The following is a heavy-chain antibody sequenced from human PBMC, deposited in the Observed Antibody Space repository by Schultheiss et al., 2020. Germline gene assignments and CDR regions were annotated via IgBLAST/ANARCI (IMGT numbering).Heavy chain of an antibody. J-gene: IGHJ6*03. D-gene: IGHD6-19*01. Sequence: SETLSLAWTVSGGSISSYYWSWIRQPAGKGLEWIGRIYTSGSTYYNPSLKSRVTISVDTSKNQFSLKLSSVTAADTAVYYCAKWGVAGFFDYYYYYMDVWGQGTTVTVSS. CDR3: AKWGVAGFFDYYYYYMDV. CDR1: GGSISSYY. CDR2: IYTSGST. V-gene: IGHV4-4*07.